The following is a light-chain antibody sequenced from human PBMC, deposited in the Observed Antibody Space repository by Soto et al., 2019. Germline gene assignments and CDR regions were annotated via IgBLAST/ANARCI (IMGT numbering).Light chain of an antibody. CDR2: GNS. J-gene: IGLJ2*01. CDR1: SSNIGAGYD. V-gene: IGLV1-40*01. CDR3: QSYDSSLSGPV. Sequence: QAVVTQPPSVSGAPGQRVTISCTVSSSNIGAGYDVHWYQQLPGTAPKLLIYGNSNRPSGVPDRFSGSKSGTSASLAITGLQAEDEADYYCQSYDSSLSGPVFGGGTKVTVL.